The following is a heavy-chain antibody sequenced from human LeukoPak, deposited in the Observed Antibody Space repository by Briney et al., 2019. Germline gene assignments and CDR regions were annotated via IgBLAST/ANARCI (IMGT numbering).Heavy chain of an antibody. CDR3: TRDRIIVPGGIWFDP. CDR1: GFTFSNYD. V-gene: IGHV3-30-3*01. J-gene: IGHJ5*02. D-gene: IGHD2-2*01. Sequence: GRSLRLSCAASGFTFSNYDMHWVRQAPGKGLEWVAVISYGGTNKYYADSVKGRFTVSRDDSKNTLYLQMDSLRAEDTAVYHCTRDRIIVPGGIWFDPWGQGTLVTVSS. CDR2: ISYGGTNK.